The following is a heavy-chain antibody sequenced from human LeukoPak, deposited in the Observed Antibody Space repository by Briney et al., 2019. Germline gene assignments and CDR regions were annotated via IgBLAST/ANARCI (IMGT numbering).Heavy chain of an antibody. CDR3: AKDLRSRIAAAGAPDY. J-gene: IGHJ4*02. D-gene: IGHD6-13*01. CDR1: GFSFSSYW. V-gene: IGHV3-30*02. CDR2: IRYDGGNQ. Sequence: PGGSLRLSCTASGFSFSSYWMSWVRQAPGKGLECVAFIRYDGGNQYYTDSVKGRFTISRDNSKNTIYLQMNSLRAEDTAVYYCAKDLRSRIAAAGAPDYWDQGTLVTVSS.